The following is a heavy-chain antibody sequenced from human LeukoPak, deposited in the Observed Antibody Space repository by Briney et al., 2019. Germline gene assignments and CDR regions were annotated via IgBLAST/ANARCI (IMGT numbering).Heavy chain of an antibody. CDR3: ARVGDSATYSDY. Sequence: SETLSLTCTVSGGSISSYHWSWIRQPAGKGLEWIGRILTGGNTNYNPSLKSRVTMSGDRSKNQFSLKLSSVTAADTAVYYCARVGDSATYSDYWGQGTLVTVSS. CDR1: GGSISSYH. J-gene: IGHJ4*02. V-gene: IGHV4-4*07. D-gene: IGHD2-21*02. CDR2: ILTGGNT.